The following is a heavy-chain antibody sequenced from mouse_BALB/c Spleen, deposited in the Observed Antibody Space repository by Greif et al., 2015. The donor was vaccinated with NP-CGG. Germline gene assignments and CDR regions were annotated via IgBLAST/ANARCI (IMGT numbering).Heavy chain of an antibody. V-gene: IGHV7-3*02. J-gene: IGHJ2*01. Sequence: EVKVEESGGGLVQPGGSLRLSCATSGFTFTAYYMSWVRQPPGKALEWLGFIRHKANGYTTENSASVKGRFTISRDNSQSILYLQMNTLRVEGRAPYYCARDCRGDYWLQGTTLTVSS. CDR1: GFTFTAYY. CDR2: IRHKANGYTT. CDR3: ARDCRGDY.